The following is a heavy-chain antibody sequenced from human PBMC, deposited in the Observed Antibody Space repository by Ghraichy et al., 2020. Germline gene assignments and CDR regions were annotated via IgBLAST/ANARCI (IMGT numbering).Heavy chain of an antibody. J-gene: IGHJ4*02. D-gene: IGHD5-12*01. CDR3: ARDGYSVGYENRFLYDFDY. Sequence: GSLRLSCAASGFTFSTYTMNWVRQAPGKGLEWVSSISTSTAYIYYADSVKGRFTISRDNAKNSLYLHMSSLRPEDTAVYFCARDGYSVGYENRFLYDFDYWGQGALVTVSS. V-gene: IGHV3-21*06. CDR1: GFTFSTYT. CDR2: ISTSTAYI.